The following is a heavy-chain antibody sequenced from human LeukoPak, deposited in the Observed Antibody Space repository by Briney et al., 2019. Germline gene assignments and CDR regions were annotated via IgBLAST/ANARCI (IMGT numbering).Heavy chain of an antibody. D-gene: IGHD3-16*02. CDR2: ISWNSGSI. CDR3: AKTGYDYVWGSYRYTNFDY. J-gene: IGHJ4*02. Sequence: GGSLRLSCAASGFTFSSYSMNWVRQAPGKGLEWVSGISWNSGSIGYADSVKGRFTISRDNAKNSLYLQMNSLRAEDTALYYCAKTGYDYVWGSYRYTNFDYWGQGTLVTVSS. CDR1: GFTFSSYS. V-gene: IGHV3-9*01.